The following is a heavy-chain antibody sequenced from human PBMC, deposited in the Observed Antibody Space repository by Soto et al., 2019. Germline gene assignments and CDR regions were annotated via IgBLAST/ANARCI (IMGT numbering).Heavy chain of an antibody. CDR1: GGSLSSSNW. V-gene: IGHV4-4*02. J-gene: IGHJ4*02. CDR3: ARVLKARVIYPTHFDY. D-gene: IGHD3-10*01. Sequence: SETLSLTCAVSGGSLSSSNWWSWVRQPPGKALEWLGEIFYSGSTKYNPSLNSRVTISADQSKNHLSLRLSSVTAADTAVYYCARVLKARVIYPTHFDYCGQVTLVTVSA. CDR2: IFYSGST.